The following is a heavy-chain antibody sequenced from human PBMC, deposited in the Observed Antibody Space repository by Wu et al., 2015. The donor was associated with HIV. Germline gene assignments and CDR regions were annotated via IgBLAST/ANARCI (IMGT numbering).Heavy chain of an antibody. CDR3: ARAQRPVADALELDY. D-gene: IGHD6-19*01. V-gene: IGHV1-18*01. CDR1: GYIFTDYG. CDR2: ISARNGNT. J-gene: IGHJ4*02. Sequence: VQLVQSGGEVKKPGASVRVACKASGYIFTDYGINWVRQAPGQGLEWMGWISARNGNTKYGQKFQGRVTMSRDTSITTDFIELSSLTLDDTAVYYCARAQRPVADALELDYWGQGTLVTVSS.